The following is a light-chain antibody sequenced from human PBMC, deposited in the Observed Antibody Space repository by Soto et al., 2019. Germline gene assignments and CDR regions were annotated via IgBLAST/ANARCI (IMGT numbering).Light chain of an antibody. Sequence: DIQMTQSPSSLSASVGDRVTIVCRATQTGSKYVHWYQQKPGKVPDLLIYSASTLYSGVPTRFSGRGSGTEFTLTISSLQPEDFATYYCQQTYTLPRTFAQGTKVDI. J-gene: IGKJ1*01. CDR3: QQTYTLPRT. V-gene: IGKV1-39*01. CDR2: SAS. CDR1: QTGSKY.